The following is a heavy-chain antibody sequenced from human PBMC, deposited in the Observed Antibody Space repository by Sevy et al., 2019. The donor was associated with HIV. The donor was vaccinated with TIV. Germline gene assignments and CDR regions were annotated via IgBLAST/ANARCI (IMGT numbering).Heavy chain of an antibody. CDR2: ISGSAERT. CDR3: AKDYSGGFDF. D-gene: IGHD1-26*01. V-gene: IGHV3-23*01. CDR1: GFTFRSFA. Sequence: GGSLRLSCAASGFTFRSFAMSWVRQAPGKGLEWVSGISGSAERTYYAESVKGRFTISRDKSKNTLYLQMNSLRAEDTALYYCAKDYSGGFDFWGQGTLVTVSS. J-gene: IGHJ5*01.